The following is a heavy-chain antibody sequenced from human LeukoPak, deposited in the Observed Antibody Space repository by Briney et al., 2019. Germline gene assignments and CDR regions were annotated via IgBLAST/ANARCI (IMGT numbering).Heavy chain of an antibody. Sequence: GGSLRLSCAASGFTFSSYWMHWVRQAPGKGLEWVSSISSSSSYIYYADSVKGRFTISRDNAKNSLYLQMNSLRAEDTAVYYCARARYSSSHDAFDIWGQGTMVTVSS. CDR3: ARARYSSSHDAFDI. V-gene: IGHV3-21*01. CDR2: ISSSSSYI. J-gene: IGHJ3*02. CDR1: GFTFSSYW. D-gene: IGHD6-6*01.